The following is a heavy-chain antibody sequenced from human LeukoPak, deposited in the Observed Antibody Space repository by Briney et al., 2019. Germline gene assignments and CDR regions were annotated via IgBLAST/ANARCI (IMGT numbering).Heavy chain of an antibody. CDR3: ARRLDMVYASFDY. V-gene: IGHV5-51*01. D-gene: IGHD2-8*01. Sequence: GESLKISFKGSGYSFTSYWIGWVRPMPGKGLEGMGIIYPGDSDTRYSPSFQGQVTISADKPISTAYLQWSSLKASDTAMYYCARRLDMVYASFDYWGQGTLVTVSS. CDR1: GYSFTSYW. CDR2: IYPGDSDT. J-gene: IGHJ4*02.